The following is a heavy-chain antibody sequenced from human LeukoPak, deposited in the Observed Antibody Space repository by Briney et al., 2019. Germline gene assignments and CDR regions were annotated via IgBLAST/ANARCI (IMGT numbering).Heavy chain of an antibody. CDR1: GFTFSSYW. V-gene: IGHV3-7*05. Sequence: GGSLRLSCAASGFTFSSYWMSWVRQAPGKGLEWVANINQHGTDKYYVDSVRGRFNISRDNAKNSLYLQMNSLRAEDTAVYYCAANGGLFDFWGQGTLVTVSS. D-gene: IGHD4-23*01. J-gene: IGHJ4*02. CDR3: AANGGLFDF. CDR2: INQHGTDK.